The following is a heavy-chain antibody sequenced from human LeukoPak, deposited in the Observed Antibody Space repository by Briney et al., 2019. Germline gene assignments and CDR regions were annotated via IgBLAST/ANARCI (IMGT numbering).Heavy chain of an antibody. J-gene: IGHJ4*02. Sequence: PSETLSLTCTVSGGSISSSSYYWGWIRQPPGKGLEWIGSIYYSGSTYYNPSLKSRVTISVDTSKNQFSLKLSSVTAADTAVYYCASCSGGSCYWNAVFDYWGQGTLVTVSS. CDR3: ASCSGGSCYWNAVFDY. CDR1: GGSISSSSYY. V-gene: IGHV4-39*01. D-gene: IGHD2-15*01. CDR2: IYYSGST.